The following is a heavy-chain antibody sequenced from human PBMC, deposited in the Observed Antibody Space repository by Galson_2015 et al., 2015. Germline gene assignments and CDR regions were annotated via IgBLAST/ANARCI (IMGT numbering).Heavy chain of an antibody. CDR2: ISYDGSNK. Sequence: SLRLSCAASGFTFSSYGMHWVRQAPGKGLEWVAVISYDGSNKYYADSVKGRFTISRDNSKNTLYLQMNSLRAEDTAVYYCARERRGVIPSSSSPGGYWGQGTLVTVSS. CDR1: GFTFSSYG. CDR3: ARERRGVIPSSSSPGGY. J-gene: IGHJ4*02. V-gene: IGHV3-30*03. D-gene: IGHD6-6*01.